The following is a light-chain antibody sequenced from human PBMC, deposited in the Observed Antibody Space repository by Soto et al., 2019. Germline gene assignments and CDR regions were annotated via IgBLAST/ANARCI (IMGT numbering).Light chain of an antibody. V-gene: IGKV3-20*01. Sequence: ELVLTQSPGTLSLSPGERATLSCRASQSISSNYVGWYQQKPGQAPRLLIYDTSSRATGIPDRFSGSGSGTDSTLTIRRLEPEDFAVYYCQQYGNSPPFTFGQGTKLEI. CDR1: QSISSNY. CDR2: DTS. J-gene: IGKJ2*01. CDR3: QQYGNSPPFT.